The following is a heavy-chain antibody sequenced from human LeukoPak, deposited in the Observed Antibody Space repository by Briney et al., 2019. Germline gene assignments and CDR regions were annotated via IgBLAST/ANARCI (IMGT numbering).Heavy chain of an antibody. CDR3: ASARDVVVTPTLEPDNWFDP. CDR2: IYHSGST. V-gene: IGHV4-38-2*02. D-gene: IGHD2-21*02. J-gene: IGHJ5*02. CDR1: GYSISSGYY. Sequence: PSETLSLTCTVSGYSISSGYYWGWIRQPPGKGLEWIESIYHSGSTYYNPSLKSRGTISVDTSKNQFSLKVSSVTASDTAVYHCASARDVVVTPTLEPDNWFDPWGQGTLVTVSS.